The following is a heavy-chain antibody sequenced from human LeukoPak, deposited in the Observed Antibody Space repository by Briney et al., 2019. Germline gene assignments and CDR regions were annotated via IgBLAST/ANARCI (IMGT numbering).Heavy chain of an antibody. J-gene: IGHJ4*02. D-gene: IGHD4-11*01. CDR1: SFTFSNCW. Sequence: SGGSLKLSCVASSFTFSNCWMSWLRQTPGRGPEWVANIYEDGSEKHYADSVKGRFTITRDNAKNTLYLQINSLRAEDAAVYYCAAERRGSSYYDGMEAFDHWGPGTLVAVSS. CDR3: AAERRGSSYYDGMEAFDH. V-gene: IGHV3-7*01. CDR2: IYEDGSEK.